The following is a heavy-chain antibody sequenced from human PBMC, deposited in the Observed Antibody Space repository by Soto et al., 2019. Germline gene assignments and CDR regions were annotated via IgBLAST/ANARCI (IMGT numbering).Heavy chain of an antibody. CDR2: INTDGSGT. CDR3: AKRNYDSSGPAAFDI. D-gene: IGHD3-22*01. J-gene: IGHJ3*02. V-gene: IGHV3-74*01. CDR1: GFPFSSYW. Sequence: PGGSLRLSCAASGFPFSSYWMHWVRQAPGKGLVWVSHINTDGSGTAYADSVRGRFTISRDNAKNTLYLQMNTLRAEDTAVYYCAKRNYDSSGPAAFDIWGQGTMVTVSS.